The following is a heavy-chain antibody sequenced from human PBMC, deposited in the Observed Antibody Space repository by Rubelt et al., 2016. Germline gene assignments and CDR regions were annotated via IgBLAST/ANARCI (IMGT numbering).Heavy chain of an antibody. V-gene: IGHV1-69*10. CDR1: GGTFSSYA. J-gene: IGHJ4*02. CDR2: IITILGIA. Sequence: QVQLVQSGAEVKKPGSSVKVSCKASGGTFSSYAISWVRQAPGQGLAWMGGIITILGIANSVRKFQGRFTSTGDKSTGQAYMELSSLRSEDTAVYYCAVPAAEGTNYFDDWGQGTLVTVSS. CDR3: AVPAAEGTNYFDD. D-gene: IGHD2-2*01.